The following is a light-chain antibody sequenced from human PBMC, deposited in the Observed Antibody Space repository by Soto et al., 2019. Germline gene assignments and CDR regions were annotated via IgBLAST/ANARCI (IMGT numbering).Light chain of an antibody. J-gene: IGLJ3*02. Sequence: NFMLTQPHSVSESTGKTVTISCTRSSGSIATNYVQWFQQRPGSAPIIVIYEDDQRPSGVPDRFSGSIDSSSNSASLTISGLQTEDEADYYCQSYDSSNHGVFGGGTKLTVL. CDR2: EDD. CDR1: SGSIATNY. CDR3: QSYDSSNHGV. V-gene: IGLV6-57*03.